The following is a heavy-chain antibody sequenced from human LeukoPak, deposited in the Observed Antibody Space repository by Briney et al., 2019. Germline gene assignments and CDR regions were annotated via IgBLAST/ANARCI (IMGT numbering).Heavy chain of an antibody. Sequence: GGSLRLSCAVSGFTFSSYAMSWVRQAPGKGREWVSAVSGSGGYTYYADSVKGRFTISRDNSKNTLFLQMNSLRAEDTAVYCCAKDQGARYCSTTSCSGYFDNWGQGTLVTVSS. CDR3: AKDQGARYCSTTSCSGYFDN. CDR1: GFTFSSYA. D-gene: IGHD2-2*01. CDR2: VSGSGGYT. V-gene: IGHV3-23*01. J-gene: IGHJ4*02.